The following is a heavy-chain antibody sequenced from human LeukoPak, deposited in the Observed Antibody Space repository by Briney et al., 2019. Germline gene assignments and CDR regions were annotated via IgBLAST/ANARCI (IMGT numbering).Heavy chain of an antibody. CDR1: GGSFSGYY. CDR2: IKHSGSN. D-gene: IGHD1-26*01. V-gene: IGHV4-34*01. J-gene: IGHJ6*03. CDR3: ARRGYYYYYYMDV. Sequence: SETLSLTCAVYGGSFSGYYWSCIRQPPGKGVEWIGHIKHSGSNNYNPSLNSRVTISVDTSKNQFYLKLSSVTAADTAVYYCARRGYYYYYYMDVWDKGTTVTISS.